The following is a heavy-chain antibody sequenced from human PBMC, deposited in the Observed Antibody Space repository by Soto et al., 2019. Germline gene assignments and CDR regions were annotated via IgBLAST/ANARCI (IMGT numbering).Heavy chain of an antibody. D-gene: IGHD1-7*01. J-gene: IGHJ4*02. Sequence: SETLSLTCAVSGGSFTSNNWWSWGRQPPGQGLEWIGEIYRTGSTNYNPSLKSRVTISLDKSENQFSLKVTSLTAADTAVYYCASRDRGTSVDYWGQGTLVTVSS. CDR2: IYRTGST. CDR3: ASRDRGTSVDY. CDR1: GGSFTSNNW. V-gene: IGHV4-4*02.